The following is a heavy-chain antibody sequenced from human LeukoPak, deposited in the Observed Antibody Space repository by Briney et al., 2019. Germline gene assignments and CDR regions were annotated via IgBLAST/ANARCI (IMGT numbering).Heavy chain of an antibody. CDR1: GFTFSSYA. V-gene: IGHV3-30*04. J-gene: IGHJ4*02. CDR3: ARDSVVRRGKNPGGYFDY. CDR2: ISYDGSNK. Sequence: GGSLRLSCAASGFTFSSYAMHWVRQAPGKGLEWVAVISYDGSNKYYADSVKGRFTISRDNSKNTPYLQMNSLRAEDTAVYYCARDSVVRRGKNPGGYFDYWGQGTLVTVSS. D-gene: IGHD3-10*01.